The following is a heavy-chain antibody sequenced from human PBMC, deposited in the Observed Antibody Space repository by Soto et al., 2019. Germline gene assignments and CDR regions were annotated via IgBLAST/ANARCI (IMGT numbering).Heavy chain of an antibody. CDR1: GYIFTSYG. D-gene: IGHD3-10*01. CDR3: AESMGGSGTYVS. V-gene: IGHV1-18*01. J-gene: IGHJ4*02. Sequence: QVELVQSGAEVKKPGASVKVSCKASGYIFTSYGISWVRQAPGEGLEWMGWISNYNGITNYAQKVQARVTLTADRSTSTAYMELRSLRSDDTAVYCCAESMGGSGTYVSWGQGTLVTVSS. CDR2: ISNYNGIT.